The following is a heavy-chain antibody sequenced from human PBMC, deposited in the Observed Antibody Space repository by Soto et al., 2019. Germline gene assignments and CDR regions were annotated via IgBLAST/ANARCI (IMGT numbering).Heavy chain of an antibody. D-gene: IGHD3-10*01. CDR2: IYYSGST. J-gene: IGHJ6*03. CDR1: GGSISSYY. V-gene: IGHV4-59*08. CDR3: ARLTQDYYGSGSPPTFDYYYYMDV. Sequence: SETLSLTCTVSGGSISSYYWSWIRQPPGKGLEWIGYIYYSGSTNYNPSLKSRVTISVDTSKNQFSLKLSSVTAADTAVYYCARLTQDYYGSGSPPTFDYYYYMDVWGKGTTVTVSS.